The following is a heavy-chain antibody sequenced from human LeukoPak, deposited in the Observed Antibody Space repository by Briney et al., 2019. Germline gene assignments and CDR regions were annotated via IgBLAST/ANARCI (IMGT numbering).Heavy chain of an antibody. CDR2: ISGSGGST. J-gene: IGHJ4*02. D-gene: IGHD6-19*01. Sequence: GGFLRLSGAASGFTFSYYAISGFRQAPGKGLECVSAISGSGGSTYYADSVKGRFTISRDNSKNTLYLQMNSLRAEDTAVYYCAKDLRYSSGWDDFDYWGQGTLVTVSS. V-gene: IGHV3-23*01. CDR1: GFTFSYYA. CDR3: AKDLRYSSGWDDFDY.